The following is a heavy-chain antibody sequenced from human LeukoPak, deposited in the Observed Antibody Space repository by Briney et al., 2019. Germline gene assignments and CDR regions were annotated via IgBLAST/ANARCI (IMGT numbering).Heavy chain of an antibody. J-gene: IGHJ5*02. CDR3: ADTIAAAGNRWFDT. Sequence: ASVNVSCKASGYTFTSYGISWVRQAPGQGLEWMGWISAYNGNTNYAQKLQGRVTMTTDTSTSTAYMELRSLRSDDTAVYYCADTIAAAGNRWFDTWGQGTLVTVSS. CDR1: GYTFTSYG. D-gene: IGHD6-13*01. CDR2: ISAYNGNT. V-gene: IGHV1-18*01.